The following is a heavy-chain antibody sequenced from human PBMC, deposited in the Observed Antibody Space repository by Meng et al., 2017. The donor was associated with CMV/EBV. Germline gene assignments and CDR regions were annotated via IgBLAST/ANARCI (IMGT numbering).Heavy chain of an antibody. D-gene: IGHD3-10*01. CDR3: ARTYYYGSG. CDR1: GFTFDDYA. Sequence: SLKISCAASGFTFDDYAMHWVRQAPGKGLEWVSGISWNSGSIGYADSVKGRFTISRDNAKNSLYLQMNSLRAEDTAVYYCARTYYYGSGRGQGTLVTVSS. V-gene: IGHV3-9*01. CDR2: ISWNSGSI. J-gene: IGHJ4*02.